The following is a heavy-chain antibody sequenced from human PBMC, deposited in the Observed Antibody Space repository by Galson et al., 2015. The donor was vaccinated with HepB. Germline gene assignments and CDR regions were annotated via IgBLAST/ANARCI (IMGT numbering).Heavy chain of an antibody. CDR3: AKRKMATIAFITAIIDY. Sequence: SLRLSCAASGFTFSSYAMSWVRQAPGKGLEWVSAISGSGGSTYYADSVKGRFTISRDNSKNTLYLQMNSLRAEDTAVYYCAKRKMATIAFITAIIDYWGQGTLVTVSS. CDR1: GFTFSSYA. J-gene: IGHJ4*02. V-gene: IGHV3-23*01. D-gene: IGHD5-24*01. CDR2: ISGSGGST.